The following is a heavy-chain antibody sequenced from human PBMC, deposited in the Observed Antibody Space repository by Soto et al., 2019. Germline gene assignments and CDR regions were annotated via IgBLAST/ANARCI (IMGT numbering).Heavy chain of an antibody. CDR3: ARVGGVVVNHDAFDI. CDR2: INPNSGGT. V-gene: IGHV1-2*04. J-gene: IGHJ3*02. CDR1: GYTFTGYY. Sequence: ASVKVSCKASGYTFTGYYMHWVRQAPGQGLEWMGWINPNSGGTNYAQKFQGWVTMTRDTSISTAYMELSRLRSDDTAVYYCARVGGVVVNHDAFDIWGQGPMVTVSS. D-gene: IGHD3-22*01.